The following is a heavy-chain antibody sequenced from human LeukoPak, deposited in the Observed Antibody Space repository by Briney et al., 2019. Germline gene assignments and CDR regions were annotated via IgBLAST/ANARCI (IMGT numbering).Heavy chain of an antibody. J-gene: IGHJ4*02. CDR1: GFTFSTYW. D-gene: IGHD2-2*01. V-gene: IGHV3-74*01. CDR2: INNDGSSA. Sequence: GGSLRLSCAASGFTFSTYWMHWVRQAPGKGLVWLSCINNDGSSATYADSVKGRFTISRDNAKNTLYLQMNSPRAEDTAVYYCARAPDKIGYCSGTTCPSWGQGTLVTVSS. CDR3: ARAPDKIGYCSGTTCPS.